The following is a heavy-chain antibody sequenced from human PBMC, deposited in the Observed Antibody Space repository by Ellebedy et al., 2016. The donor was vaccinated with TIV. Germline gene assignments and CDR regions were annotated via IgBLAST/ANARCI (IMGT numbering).Heavy chain of an antibody. V-gene: IGHV3-9*01. Sequence: GGSLRLXXAASGFTFDDYAMHWVRQAPGKGLEWVSGISWNSGSIGYADSVKGRFTISRDNAKNSLYLQMNSLRAEDTALYYCAKDHAYQLPYYMAVWGKGTTVTVSS. CDR3: AKDHAYQLPYYMAV. CDR1: GFTFDDYA. CDR2: ISWNSGSI. D-gene: IGHD2-2*01. J-gene: IGHJ6*03.